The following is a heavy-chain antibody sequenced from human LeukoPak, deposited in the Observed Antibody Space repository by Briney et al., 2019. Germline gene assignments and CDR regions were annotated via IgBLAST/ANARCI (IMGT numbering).Heavy chain of an antibody. CDR3: ARDPADYGSGSFDY. J-gene: IGHJ4*02. V-gene: IGHV3-7*01. D-gene: IGHD3-10*01. CDR1: GFTFSSYW. CDR2: INKDGGEK. Sequence: PGGSLRLSCAASGFTFSSYWMSWVRQAPGKGLEWVANINKDGGEKYYVDSVKGRFTISRDNSKNTLYLQMNSLRAEDTAVYYCARDPADYGSGSFDYWGQGTLVTVSS.